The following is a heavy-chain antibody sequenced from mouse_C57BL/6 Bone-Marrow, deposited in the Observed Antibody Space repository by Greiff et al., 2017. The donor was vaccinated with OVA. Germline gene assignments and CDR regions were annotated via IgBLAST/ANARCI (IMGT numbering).Heavy chain of an antibody. Sequence: EVKLQESGGGLVQPGGSLKLSCAASGFTFSDYYMYWVRQTPEKRLEWVAYISNGGGSTYYPDTVKGRFTISRDNAKNTLYLQMSRLKSEDTAMYYCARQGDYLYAMDYWGQGTSVTVSS. CDR2: ISNGGGST. V-gene: IGHV5-12*01. CDR1: GFTFSDYY. D-gene: IGHD2-4*01. J-gene: IGHJ4*01. CDR3: ARQGDYLYAMDY.